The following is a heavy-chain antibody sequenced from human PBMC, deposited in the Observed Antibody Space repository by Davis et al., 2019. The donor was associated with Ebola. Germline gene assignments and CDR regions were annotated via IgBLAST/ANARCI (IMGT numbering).Heavy chain of an antibody. V-gene: IGHV4-61*10. CDR2: IYSSGTT. J-gene: IGHJ4*02. CDR3: ARERKGDGYAGCDY. D-gene: IGHD5-24*01. CDR1: GDSISRGSYY. Sequence: PSETLSLTCTVSGDSISRGSYYWNWIRQPAGKGLEWIGHIYSSGTTNYSPSLKSRATISVDTSKKQFSLKLTSVTAADTAVYYCARERKGDGYAGCDYWGQGTLVTVSS.